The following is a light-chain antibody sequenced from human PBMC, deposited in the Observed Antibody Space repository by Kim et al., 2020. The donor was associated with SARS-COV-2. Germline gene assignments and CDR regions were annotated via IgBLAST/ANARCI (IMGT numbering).Light chain of an antibody. Sequence: ALGQRVRITCQVDSLRSYYATWYQQKPGQAPKVVIYCKDNRPSGVPDRFSGSSSGNTAYLTISGTQAGGEADYYCNTRDSNDYVVFGGGTKVTV. CDR2: CKD. CDR3: NTRDSNDYVV. V-gene: IGLV3-19*01. J-gene: IGLJ2*01. CDR1: SLRSYY.